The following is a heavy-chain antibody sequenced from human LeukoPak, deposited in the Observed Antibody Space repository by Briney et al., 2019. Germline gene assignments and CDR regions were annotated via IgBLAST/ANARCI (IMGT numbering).Heavy chain of an antibody. CDR3: AKDCSSTSCPTSDY. CDR1: GFTFSTYA. CDR2: ISGSGVST. Sequence: GGSLRLSCAASGFTFSTYAMSWVRQAPGKGLEWVSAISGSGVSTYYADSVKGRFTISRDNSKNTLYLQMNSLRAEDTAVYYCAKDCSSTSCPTSDYWGQGTLVTVSS. V-gene: IGHV3-23*01. J-gene: IGHJ4*02. D-gene: IGHD2-2*01.